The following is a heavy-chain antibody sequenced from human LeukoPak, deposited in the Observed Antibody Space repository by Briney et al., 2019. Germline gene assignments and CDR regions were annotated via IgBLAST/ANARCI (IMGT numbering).Heavy chain of an antibody. CDR1: GGTFSSYA. CDR3: ARDRRGGYSYGYHFDY. V-gene: IGHV1-69*13. J-gene: IGHJ4*02. D-gene: IGHD5-18*01. Sequence: SVTVSCTASGGTFSSYAISWVRQAPGQGLEWMGGIIPIFGTANYAQKFQGRVTITADESTSTAYMELSSLRSEDTAVYYCARDRRGGYSYGYHFDYWGQGTLVTVSS. CDR2: IIPIFGTA.